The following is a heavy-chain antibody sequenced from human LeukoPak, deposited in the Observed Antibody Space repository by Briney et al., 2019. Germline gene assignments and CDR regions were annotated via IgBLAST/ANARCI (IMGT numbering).Heavy chain of an antibody. CDR2: IGSSSSSI. J-gene: IGHJ3*02. D-gene: IGHD4-23*01. Sequence: GGSLRLSCAASGFAFSSDSMNWVRQAPGKGLEWVSSIGSSSSSIYYADSVKGRFTISRDNAKNSLYLQMNSLRAEDTAVYYCARESGGNFVEAFDIWGQGTMVTVSS. V-gene: IGHV3-21*01. CDR3: ARESGGNFVEAFDI. CDR1: GFAFSSDS.